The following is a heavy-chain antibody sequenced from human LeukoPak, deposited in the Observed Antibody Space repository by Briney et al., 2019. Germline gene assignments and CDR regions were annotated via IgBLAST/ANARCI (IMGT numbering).Heavy chain of an antibody. CDR1: GFTFSSYA. J-gene: IGHJ5*02. Sequence: GGSLRLSCAASGFTFSSYAMHWVRQAPGKGLEYVSAISSNGGSTYYANSVKGRFTISRDNSKNTLYLQMGSLRAEDMAVYYCALSPYSSGLGWFDPWGQGTLVTVSS. V-gene: IGHV3-64*01. CDR3: ALSPYSSGLGWFDP. D-gene: IGHD6-25*01. CDR2: ISSNGGST.